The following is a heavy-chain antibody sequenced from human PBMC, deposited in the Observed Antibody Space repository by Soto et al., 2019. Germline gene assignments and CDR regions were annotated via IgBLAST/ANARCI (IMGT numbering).Heavy chain of an antibody. CDR3: AKTPFLSQDYYYYMDV. CDR2: ISGSGGST. V-gene: IGHV3-23*01. Sequence: GGSLRLSCAASGFTFSSYAMSWVRQAPGKGLEWVSAISGSGGSTYYADSVKGRFTISRDNSKNTLYLQMNSLRAEDTAVYYCAKTPFLSQDYYYYMDVWGQGTTVTVSS. CDR1: GFTFSSYA. J-gene: IGHJ6*03.